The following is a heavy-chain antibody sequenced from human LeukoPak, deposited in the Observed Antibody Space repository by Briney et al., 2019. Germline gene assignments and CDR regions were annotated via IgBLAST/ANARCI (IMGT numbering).Heavy chain of an antibody. CDR3: AIGALGSYGAFDF. D-gene: IGHD1-26*01. Sequence: SETLSLTRAVYGGSFSGSYWTWIRQPPGKGLEWIGEINHSGSTNYNPSLKSRVTISVDTSMNQFSLKLNSVTAADTAVYYCAIGALGSYGAFDFWGQGTMATVSS. CDR2: INHSGST. CDR1: GGSFSGSY. V-gene: IGHV4-34*01. J-gene: IGHJ3*01.